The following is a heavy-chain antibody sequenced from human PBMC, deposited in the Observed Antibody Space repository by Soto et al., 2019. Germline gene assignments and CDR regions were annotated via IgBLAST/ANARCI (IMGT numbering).Heavy chain of an antibody. Sequence: GGSLRLSCAASGFTFSSYGMHWVRQAPGKGLEWVAVISYDGSNKYYADSVKGRFTISRDNSKNTLYLQMNSLRAEDTAVYYCAKDNNDFNWNYWHYYYGMDVWGQGTTVTVSS. CDR1: GFTFSSYG. CDR2: ISYDGSNK. J-gene: IGHJ6*02. V-gene: IGHV3-30*18. CDR3: AKDNNDFNWNYWHYYYGMDV. D-gene: IGHD1-7*01.